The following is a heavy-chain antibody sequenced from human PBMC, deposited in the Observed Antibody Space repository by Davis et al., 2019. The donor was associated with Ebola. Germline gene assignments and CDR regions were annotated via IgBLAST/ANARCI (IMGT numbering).Heavy chain of an antibody. V-gene: IGHV1-46*01. J-gene: IGHJ4*02. D-gene: IGHD3-10*01. CDR3: ASGTYYGSGSYIEY. CDR2: VNPSGGST. CDR1: GYTFTSYY. Sequence: AASVTVSCTAFGYTFTSYYIHWVRQAPGQGLEWMGIVNPSGGSTTYAQKFQGRVTMTRDTSTSTVYMELSSLRSEDTAVYYCASGTYYGSGSYIEYWGQGTLVTVSS.